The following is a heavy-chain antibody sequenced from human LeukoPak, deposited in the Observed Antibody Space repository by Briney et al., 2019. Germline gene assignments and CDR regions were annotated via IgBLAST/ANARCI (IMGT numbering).Heavy chain of an antibody. V-gene: IGHV3-7*01. CDR2: IKQDGSEK. CDR1: GFTFSSYW. Sequence: GGSLRLSCAASGFTFSSYWMSWVRQAPGKGLEWVANIKQDGSEKYYVDSVKGRFTISRDNAKNSLYLQMNSLRAEDTAVYYCARDFRYSYDYFDYWGQGTLVTVSS. D-gene: IGHD5-18*01. J-gene: IGHJ4*02. CDR3: ARDFRYSYDYFDY.